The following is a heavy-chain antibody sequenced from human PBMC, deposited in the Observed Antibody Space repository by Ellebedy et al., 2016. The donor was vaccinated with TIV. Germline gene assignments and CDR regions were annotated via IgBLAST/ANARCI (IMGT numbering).Heavy chain of an antibody. V-gene: IGHV3-30*03. CDR2: ISYDANNK. CDR3: ARLHAVGAYYLET. Sequence: PGGSLRLSCAASGFTFSNYWMHWVRQAPGKGLEWVALISYDANNKYYADSVKGRFTISRDNANNLLFLEMNSLRVEDTAVYYCARLHAVGAYYLETWGQGALVTVSS. CDR1: GFTFSNYW. D-gene: IGHD3-10*01. J-gene: IGHJ5*02.